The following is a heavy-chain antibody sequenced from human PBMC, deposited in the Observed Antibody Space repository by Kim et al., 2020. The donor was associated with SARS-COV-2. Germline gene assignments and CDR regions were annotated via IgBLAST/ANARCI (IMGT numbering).Heavy chain of an antibody. CDR2: GSSK. J-gene: IGHJ4*02. CDR3: AKAILGGWD. D-gene: IGHD3-3*02. V-gene: IGHV3-30*02. Sequence: GSSKYYADSVKGRFTVSRDNSKNTMSLQMNSLRVEDTALYYCAKAILGGWDWGQGTLVTVSS.